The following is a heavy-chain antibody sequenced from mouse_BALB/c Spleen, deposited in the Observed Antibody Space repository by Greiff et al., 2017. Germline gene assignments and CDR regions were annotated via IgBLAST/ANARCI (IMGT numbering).Heavy chain of an antibody. Sequence: VQLQQSAAELARPGASVKMSCKASGYTFTSYTMHWVKQRPGQGLEWIGYINPSSGYTEYNQKFKDKTTLTADKSSSTAYMQLSSMTSEDSAVYYCARLATMIFAYWGQGTLVTVSA. J-gene: IGHJ3*01. CDR2: INPSSGYT. CDR3: ARLATMIFAY. CDR1: GYTFTSYT. D-gene: IGHD2-4*01. V-gene: IGHV1-4*02.